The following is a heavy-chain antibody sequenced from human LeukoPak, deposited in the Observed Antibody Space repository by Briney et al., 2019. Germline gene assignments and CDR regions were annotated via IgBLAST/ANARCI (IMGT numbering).Heavy chain of an antibody. J-gene: IGHJ4*02. CDR1: GGSLSSYY. D-gene: IGHD6-19*01. V-gene: IGHV4-59*01. CDR2: IYYSGST. CDR3: ARSKYSSGWYAFGY. Sequence: PSETLSLTCTVSGGSLSSYYWRWIRQPPGKGLEWLGYIYYSGSTNYNPSLKSRVTISVDTSKNQVSLKLSSVTAADTAVYYCARSKYSSGWYAFGYWGQGTLVTVSS.